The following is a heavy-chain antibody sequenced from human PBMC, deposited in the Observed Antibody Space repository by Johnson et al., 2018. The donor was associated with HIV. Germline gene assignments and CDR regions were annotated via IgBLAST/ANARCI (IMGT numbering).Heavy chain of an antibody. Sequence: VQLVESGGGVVQPGMSLRLSYADSGFTFSSYAMHWVRQAPGKGLEWVAVISYDGSNKYYADSVKGRFTISRDNSKNTLYLQMNSLRAEDTAVYYCASQMIALYAFDIWGQGTMVTVSS. D-gene: IGHD3-22*01. J-gene: IGHJ3*02. CDR2: ISYDGSNK. CDR1: GFTFSSYA. CDR3: ASQMIALYAFDI. V-gene: IGHV3-30-3*01.